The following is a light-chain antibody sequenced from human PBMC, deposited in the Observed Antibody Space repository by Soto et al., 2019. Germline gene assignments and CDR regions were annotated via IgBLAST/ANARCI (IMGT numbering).Light chain of an antibody. CDR3: QQLNNYPRT. CDR2: AAS. J-gene: IGKJ1*01. CDR1: QGFGRI. V-gene: IGKV1-9*01. Sequence: IPLTQSPSSLPAPVENRATIPGGASQGFGRILAWYHQKPGKAPKLLIYAASTLQSGVPSRFSGSGSGTDFTLTISSLQPEDFATYYCQQLNNYPRTFGQGTKVEIK.